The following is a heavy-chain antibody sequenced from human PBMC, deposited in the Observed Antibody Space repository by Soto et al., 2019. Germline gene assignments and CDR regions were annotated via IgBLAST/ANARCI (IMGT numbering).Heavy chain of an antibody. CDR3: ARRSIGPWYFDL. CDR2: INAYNGNT. J-gene: IGHJ2*01. CDR1: GYTFTSYG. V-gene: IGHV1-18*01. Sequence: GASVKVSCKASGYTFTSYGISWVRQAPGQGLEWMGWINAYNGNTNYAQKFQGRVTLTTDTSTSTAYMELRSLTSEDTAVYYCARRSIGPWYFDLWGRGTLVTVSS.